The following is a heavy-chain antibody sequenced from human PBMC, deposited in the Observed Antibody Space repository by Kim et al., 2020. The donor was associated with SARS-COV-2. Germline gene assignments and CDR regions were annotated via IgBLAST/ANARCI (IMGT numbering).Heavy chain of an antibody. D-gene: IGHD6-6*01. CDR3: AREVRSISSAPDY. Sequence: SETLSLICTVSGDSISSYYWSWIRQPPGKGLEWIGYVYYTGGTNYNPSLKSRVTISVDTSKNQISLNLNSVTAADTAVYYCAREVRSISSAPDYWGQGTLVTVSS. CDR2: VYYTGGT. CDR1: GDSISSYY. J-gene: IGHJ4*02. V-gene: IGHV4-59*01.